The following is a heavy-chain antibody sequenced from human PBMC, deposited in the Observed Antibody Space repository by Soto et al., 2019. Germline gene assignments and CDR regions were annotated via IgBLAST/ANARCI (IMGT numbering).Heavy chain of an antibody. V-gene: IGHV3-21*04. CDR1: GLTFSSFV. Sequence: GGSLRLSCVGSGLTFSSFVMHCVRQAAWKGLEWFSAISCNSSGIYYADSVKGRFTISIGNAKNSLYLQMDSLRAEDTALYYCAKGRYDFWSPYYFESWAQGTLVTVSS. D-gene: IGHD3-3*01. CDR2: ISCNSSGI. J-gene: IGHJ4*02. CDR3: AKGRYDFWSPYYFES.